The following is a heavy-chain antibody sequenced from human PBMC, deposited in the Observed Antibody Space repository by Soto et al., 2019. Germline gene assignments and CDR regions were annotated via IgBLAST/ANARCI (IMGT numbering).Heavy chain of an antibody. V-gene: IGHV4-31*03. CDR2: LYYSGST. D-gene: IGHD3-22*01. J-gene: IGHJ2*01. CDR3: AREPREIDSSGYYYWYFDL. CDR1: GGSISSGGYY. Sequence: QVQLQESGPGLVKPSQTLSLTCTVSGGSISSGGYYWSWIRQHPGKGLEWIGYLYYSGSTYYNPSLKSRVTISVDTSKPQCFLKLSSVTAAATAVYYCAREPREIDSSGYYYWYFDLWGRGTLVTVSS.